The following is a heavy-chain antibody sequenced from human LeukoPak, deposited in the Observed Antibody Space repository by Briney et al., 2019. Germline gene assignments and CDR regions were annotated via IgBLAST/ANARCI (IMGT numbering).Heavy chain of an antibody. D-gene: IGHD3-10*02. V-gene: IGHV1-69*05. CDR1: GGTFSSYA. CDR2: IIPIFGTA. Sequence: ASVKVSCKASGGTFSSYAISWVRQAPGQGLEWMGGIIPIFGTANYAQKFQGRVTITTDESTSTAYMELSSLRSEDTAVYYCASSTFYYVNAFDIWGQGTMVTVSS. J-gene: IGHJ3*02. CDR3: ASSTFYYVNAFDI.